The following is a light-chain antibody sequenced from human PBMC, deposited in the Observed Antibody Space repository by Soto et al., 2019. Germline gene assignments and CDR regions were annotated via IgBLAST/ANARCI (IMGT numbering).Light chain of an antibody. J-gene: IGLJ2*01. Sequence: QAVVTQPPSASGTAGQRVTIFCSGSSSNIAGNSVNWYQQLPGTAPKLLIYTNNQRPSGVPERFSGSKSGTSASLAISGLQSEDEAEYYCVTWDDSLNGVVFGGGTQLTVL. CDR1: SSNIAGNS. V-gene: IGLV1-44*01. CDR3: VTWDDSLNGVV. CDR2: TNN.